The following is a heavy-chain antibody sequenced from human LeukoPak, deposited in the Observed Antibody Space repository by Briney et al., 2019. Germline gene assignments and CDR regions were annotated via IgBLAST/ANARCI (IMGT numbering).Heavy chain of an antibody. CDR2: ITGNGGNT. CDR1: GFTFSSYA. D-gene: IGHD5-12*01. CDR3: SRGYDWRLDP. Sequence: GGSLRLSCAASGFTFSSYAMIWVGQAPGKGLEWVSVITGNGGNTYYADSVKGRFTISRDNSKNTLYLQMNSLRAEDTAVYYCSRGYDWRLDPWGQGALVTVSS. J-gene: IGHJ5*02. V-gene: IGHV3-23*01.